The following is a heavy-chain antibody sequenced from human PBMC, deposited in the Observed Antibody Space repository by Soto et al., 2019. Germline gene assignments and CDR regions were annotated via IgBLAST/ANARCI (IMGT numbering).Heavy chain of an antibody. D-gene: IGHD2-15*01. CDR3: AREVVLPKWCFDN. V-gene: IGHV3-30*01. J-gene: IGHJ4*02. CDR1: GFSFSGYS. Sequence: GGSLRLSCATSGFSFSGYSMHWFRQAPGKGLEWVAVTSSDGGTKFYADSVKGRFTVSRDNSKNTLYLQMNSLRAEDTAVYFCAREVVLPKWCFDNWGPGISVTVSS. CDR2: TSSDGGTK.